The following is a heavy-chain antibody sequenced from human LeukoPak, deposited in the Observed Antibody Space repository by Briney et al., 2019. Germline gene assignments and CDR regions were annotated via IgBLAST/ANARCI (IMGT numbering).Heavy chain of an antibody. CDR1: GFTVSSNY. D-gene: IGHD3-22*01. Sequence: GGSLRLSCTASGFTVSSNYMSWVRQAPGKGLEWVSVTYSGGSTYYADSVQGRFTISRDNSKNTLYLQMNSLGAEDTAVYYCATALEIVVVTAFDYWGQGTLVTVSS. CDR2: TYSGGST. J-gene: IGHJ4*02. V-gene: IGHV3-53*01. CDR3: ATALEIVVVTAFDY.